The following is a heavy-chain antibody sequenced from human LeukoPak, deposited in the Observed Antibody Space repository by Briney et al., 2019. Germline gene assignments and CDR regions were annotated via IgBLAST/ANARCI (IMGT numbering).Heavy chain of an antibody. V-gene: IGHV3-23*01. CDR2: ISGSGGST. J-gene: IGHJ5*02. CDR3: AKAIDSSGYHNWFDP. Sequence: GGSLRLSCTASGFTFSSYAMNWVRQAPGKGLEWVSGISGSGGSTYYADSVKGRFTISRDNSKNTLYLQMNSLRAEDTAVYYCAKAIDSSGYHNWFDPWGQGTLVTVSS. CDR1: GFTFSSYA. D-gene: IGHD3-22*01.